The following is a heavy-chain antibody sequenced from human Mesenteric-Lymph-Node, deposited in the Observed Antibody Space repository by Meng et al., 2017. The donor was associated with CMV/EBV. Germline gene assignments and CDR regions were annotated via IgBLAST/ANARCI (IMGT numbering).Heavy chain of an antibody. CDR1: GFNFYTYD. Sequence: GGSLRLSCAASGFNFYTYDMTWVRQAPGKGLEWVSSINNNAGNRYYADSLKGRFTISRDNSKSTVYLQMNDLRAEDTAVYYCARRVHCFDYWGQGTLVTVSS. CDR2: INNNAGNR. D-gene: IGHD3-3*01. J-gene: IGHJ4*02. CDR3: ARRVHCFDY. V-gene: IGHV3-23*01.